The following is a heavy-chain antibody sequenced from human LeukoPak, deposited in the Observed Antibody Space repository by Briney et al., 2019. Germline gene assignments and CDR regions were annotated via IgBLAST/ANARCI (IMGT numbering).Heavy chain of an antibody. V-gene: IGHV3-21*01. CDR3: ARSPLGFWFGELLPPPANWFDP. Sequence: GGSLRLSCAPSGFTFSSYSINWVRQAPGTGLEGVSSISSSSSYIYYADSVKGRFTISRDNAKNSLYLQMNSLRAEDTAVYYCARSPLGFWFGELLPPPANWFDPWGQGNLVTVSS. CDR2: ISSSSSYI. J-gene: IGHJ5*02. CDR1: GFTFSSYS. D-gene: IGHD3-10*01.